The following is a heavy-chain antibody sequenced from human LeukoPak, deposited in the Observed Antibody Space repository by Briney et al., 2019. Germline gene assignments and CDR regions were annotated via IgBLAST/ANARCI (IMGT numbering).Heavy chain of an antibody. V-gene: IGHV3-23*01. CDR2: ISDSGGST. CDR3: AKRGVVIRVILVGFHKEAYYFES. CDR1: GITLSNYG. D-gene: IGHD3/OR15-3a*01. Sequence: PGGSLRLPCTVSGITLSNYGMSWVRQAPGKGLEWVAGISDSGGSTKYADSVKGRFTISRDNPKNTLFLQMNSLRAEDTAVYFCAKRGVVIRVILVGFHKEAYYFESWGQGALVTVSS. J-gene: IGHJ4*02.